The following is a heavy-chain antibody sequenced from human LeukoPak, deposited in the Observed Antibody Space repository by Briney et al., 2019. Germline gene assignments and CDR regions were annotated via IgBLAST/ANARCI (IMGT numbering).Heavy chain of an antibody. J-gene: IGHJ2*01. D-gene: IGHD3-3*01. Sequence: KPSQTLSLTCTVSGGSISSGSYYWSWIRQPAGKGLEWIGRIYTSGSTNYNPPLKSRVTISVGTSKNQFSLKLSSVTAADTAVYYCAREGRVDYDFWSGLYDPYWYFDLWGRGTLVTVSS. CDR2: IYTSGST. V-gene: IGHV4-61*02. CDR3: AREGRVDYDFWSGLYDPYWYFDL. CDR1: GGSISSGSYY.